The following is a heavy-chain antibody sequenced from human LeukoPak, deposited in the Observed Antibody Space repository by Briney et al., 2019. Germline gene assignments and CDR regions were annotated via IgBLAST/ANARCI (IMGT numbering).Heavy chain of an antibody. J-gene: IGHJ5*02. CDR3: ARDSWSNWFDP. CDR2: IYYSGST. CDR1: GGSMKDYY. V-gene: IGHV4-59*01. Sequence: SETLSLTCTVSGGSMKDYYWSWIRQPLGKGLEWIGYIYYSGSTNYNPSLKSRVTISVDTSNNQFSLRLSSVTAADTAVYYCARDSWSNWFDPWGQGTLVTVSS. D-gene: IGHD2-8*01.